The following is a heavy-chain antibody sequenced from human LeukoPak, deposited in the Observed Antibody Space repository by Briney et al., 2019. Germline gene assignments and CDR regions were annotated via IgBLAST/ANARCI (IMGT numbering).Heavy chain of an antibody. CDR2: IYYSGST. J-gene: IGHJ4*02. D-gene: IGHD2-2*02. V-gene: IGHV4-59*12. CDR1: GGSISSYY. Sequence: SETLSLTCTVSGGSISSYYWSWIRQPPGKGLEWIGYIYYSGSTNYNPSLKSRVTISVDTSKNQFSLKLSSVTAADTAVYYCARVGVPAAIIYYFDYWGQGTLVTVSS. CDR3: ARVGVPAAIIYYFDY.